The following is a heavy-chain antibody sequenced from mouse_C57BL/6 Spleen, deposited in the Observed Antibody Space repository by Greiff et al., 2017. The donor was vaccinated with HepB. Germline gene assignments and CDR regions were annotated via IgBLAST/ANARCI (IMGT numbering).Heavy chain of an antibody. CDR3: ARASSNYVRAFDV. Sequence: VQLQQSGPELVKPGASVKISCKASGYTFTDYYMNWVKQSHGKSLEWIGDINPNNGGTSYNQKFKGKATLTVDKSSSTAYMELRSLTSEDSAVYYCARASSNYVRAFDVWGTGTTVTVSS. CDR1: GYTFTDYY. V-gene: IGHV1-26*01. D-gene: IGHD2-5*01. J-gene: IGHJ1*03. CDR2: INPNNGGT.